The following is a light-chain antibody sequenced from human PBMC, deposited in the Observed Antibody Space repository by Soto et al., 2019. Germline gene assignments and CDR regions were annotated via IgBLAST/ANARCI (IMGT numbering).Light chain of an antibody. Sequence: DIQMTQSPSILSASVGDGVTITCRASQSIGKWLAWYQQKPGKAPKVLIYDASTFESGVPSRFSGGRSGTEFTLSISSLQPDDFATYYCQHYNGHFGGGTKVDIK. V-gene: IGKV1-5*01. CDR1: QSIGKW. CDR2: DAS. CDR3: QHYNGH. J-gene: IGKJ4*01.